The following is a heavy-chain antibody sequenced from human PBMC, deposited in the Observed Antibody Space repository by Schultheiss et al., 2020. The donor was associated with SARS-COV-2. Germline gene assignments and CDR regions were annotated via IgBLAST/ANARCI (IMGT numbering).Heavy chain of an antibody. D-gene: IGHD7-27*01. Sequence: GESLKISCAASGFTFSSYAMSWVRQAPGKGLEWVSAISGSGASTYYADSVKGRFTISRDNSRNTLYLQMNSLRAEDTAVYYCAKDGTWGVGYFDYWGQGTLVTVSS. CDR2: ISGSGAST. CDR1: GFTFSSYA. J-gene: IGHJ4*02. CDR3: AKDGTWGVGYFDY. V-gene: IGHV3-23*01.